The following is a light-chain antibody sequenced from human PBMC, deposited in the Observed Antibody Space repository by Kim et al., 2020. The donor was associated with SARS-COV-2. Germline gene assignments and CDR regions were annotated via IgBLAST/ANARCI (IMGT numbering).Light chain of an antibody. CDR2: GAS. J-gene: IGKJ1*01. Sequence: LSPGERATRSCRASQRVGRHYLSWYQHQPGQAPRLLIYGASSRATGIPGGFSGSGSETDFTLTISRMEPEDFAVYFCQQYDSSPITFGQGTRVEI. CDR3: QQYDSSPIT. CDR1: QRVGRHY. V-gene: IGKV3-20*01.